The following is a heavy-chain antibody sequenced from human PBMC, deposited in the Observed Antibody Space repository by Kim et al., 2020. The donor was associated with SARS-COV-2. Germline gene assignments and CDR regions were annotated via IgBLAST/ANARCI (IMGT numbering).Heavy chain of an antibody. D-gene: IGHD1-26*01. V-gene: IGHV6-1*01. J-gene: IGHJ4*02. CDR3: VRTASYKLDY. CDR2: YN. Sequence: YNDYAVSLKSRITINPDTSKNQFSLQLNSVTPEDTAVYYCVRTASYKLDYWGQGTLVTVSS.